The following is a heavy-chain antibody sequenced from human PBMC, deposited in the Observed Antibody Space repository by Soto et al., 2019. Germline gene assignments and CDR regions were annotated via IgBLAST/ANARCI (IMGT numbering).Heavy chain of an antibody. CDR3: AKDRPNYYGPGAYYKAGGDC. D-gene: IGHD3-10*01. J-gene: IGHJ5*01. CDR1: GFTFSNYA. V-gene: IGHV3-23*01. CDR2: ISGSGGST. Sequence: VQLLESGGDLLQPGESLRLSCAASGFTFSNYAMSWVRQAPGKGLEWVSSISGSGGSTYYTDSVKGRFTISRDNSKNTLYLRMNSLRAEDTAVYYCAKDRPNYYGPGAYYKAGGDCWGHGTLVTVSS.